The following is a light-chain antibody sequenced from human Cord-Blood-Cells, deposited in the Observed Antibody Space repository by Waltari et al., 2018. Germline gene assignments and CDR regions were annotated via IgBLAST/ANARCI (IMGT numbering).Light chain of an antibody. J-gene: IGLJ3*02. CDR1: SLRSYY. CDR3: NSRDSSGNHWV. CDR2: GKN. Sequence: SSELTQDPAVSVALGQTVRITCQGDSLRSYYASWYQQKPGQAPVLVIYGKNNWPSGIQDRFSGSSSGNTASWTITGAQAEDEADYYCNSRDSSGNHWVFGGGTKLTVL. V-gene: IGLV3-19*01.